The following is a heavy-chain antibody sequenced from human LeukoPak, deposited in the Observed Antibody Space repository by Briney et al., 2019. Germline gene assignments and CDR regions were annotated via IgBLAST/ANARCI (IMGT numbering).Heavy chain of an antibody. CDR1: GFIFNSYS. CDR2: ISSSSSYK. V-gene: IGHV3-21*01. Sequence: PGGSLRPSCAASGFIFNSYSMNWVRQAPGKGLEWVSAISSSSSYKFNADSVKGRFTISRDNARNLLYLQVNSLRAEDTAVYYCVRDNRDAFDIWGQGTMVTVSS. J-gene: IGHJ3*02. CDR3: VRDNRDAFDI.